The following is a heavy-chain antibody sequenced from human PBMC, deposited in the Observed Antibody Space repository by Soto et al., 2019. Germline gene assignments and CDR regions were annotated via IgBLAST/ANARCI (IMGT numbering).Heavy chain of an antibody. CDR3: ARRGLSNNDY. CDR2: ILHIGVSA. D-gene: IGHD1-1*01. CDR1: GFSFSANA. V-gene: IGHV3-23*01. J-gene: IGHJ4*02. Sequence: DVQLLESGGGLVQPGGSLRLSWVASGFSFSANAMTWVRQAPGKRLEWVSSILHIGVSAYYADSVKGRFTISRDNSKSTLYLQMNSLRAEDTAVYYCARRGLSNNDYWGQGTLVTVSS.